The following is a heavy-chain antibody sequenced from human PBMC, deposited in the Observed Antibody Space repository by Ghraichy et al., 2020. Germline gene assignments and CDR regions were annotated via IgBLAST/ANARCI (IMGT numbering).Heavy chain of an antibody. CDR2: ISYDGSNK. CDR1: GFTFSSYA. V-gene: IGHV3-30-3*01. Sequence: GGSLRLSCAASGFTFSSYAMHWVRQAPGKGLEWVAVISYDGSNKYYADSVKGRFTISRDNSKNTLYLQMNSLRAEDTAVYYCARVHFTLRIIGYFDLWGRGTLVTVSS. J-gene: IGHJ2*01. CDR3: ARVHFTLRIIGYFDL. D-gene: IGHD3-16*01.